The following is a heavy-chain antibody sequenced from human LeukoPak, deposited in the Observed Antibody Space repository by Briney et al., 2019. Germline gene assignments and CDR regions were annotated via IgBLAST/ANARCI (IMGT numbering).Heavy chain of an antibody. Sequence: QPGGSLRLSCAASGFTFSSYAMSWVRQAPGKGLEWVSAFIDSGGRTYYADSVKGRYTIYRDNSKNTLYLQMNSLRAEDTAVYYCAEDGTVVVTAPRPEYFQHWGQGTLVTVSS. V-gene: IGHV3-23*01. CDR1: GFTFSSYA. D-gene: IGHD2-21*02. J-gene: IGHJ1*01. CDR3: AEDGTVVVTAPRPEYFQH. CDR2: FIDSGGRT.